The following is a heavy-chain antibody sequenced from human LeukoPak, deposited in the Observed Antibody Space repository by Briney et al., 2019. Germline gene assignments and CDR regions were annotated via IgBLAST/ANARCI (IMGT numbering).Heavy chain of an antibody. J-gene: IGHJ4*02. V-gene: IGHV1-2*02. CDR2: INPNSGGT. CDR3: AXWRRDNQRYIVATH. Sequence: ASVKVSCKASGYTFTGYYMHWVRQAPGQGLEWMGWINPNSGGTNYAQKFQGRVTMTRDTSISTAYMELSRLRSDDTAVYYCAXWRRDNQRYIVATHWGQGTLVTVSS. D-gene: IGHD5-12*01. CDR1: GYTFTGYY.